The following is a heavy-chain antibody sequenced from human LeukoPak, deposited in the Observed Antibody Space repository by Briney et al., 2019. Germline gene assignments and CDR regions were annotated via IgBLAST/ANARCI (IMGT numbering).Heavy chain of an antibody. D-gene: IGHD3-10*01. Sequence: GGSLRLSCAASGFTFSSYSMNWVRQAPGKGLEWVSGLSGSDGSTDGSAYYADSVRGRFTISRDNSKNTLYLQMNSLRAEDTAIYYCAKGLRGERLADFDYWGQGTLVTVSS. CDR3: AKGLRGERLADFDY. V-gene: IGHV3-23*01. CDR2: LSGSDGSTDGSA. CDR1: GFTFSSYS. J-gene: IGHJ4*02.